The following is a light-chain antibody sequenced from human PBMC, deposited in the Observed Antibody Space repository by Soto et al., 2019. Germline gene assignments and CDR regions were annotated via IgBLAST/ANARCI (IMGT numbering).Light chain of an antibody. J-gene: IGKJ5*01. Sequence: DIQMTQSPSSLSASVGDRVTITCRASQAIRNDLCWYQQKPGKAPKRLIYAAFILQSGVPPRFSGNGSGTEFTLTISTLQAEEYATYFCLQHKTYSLTFGQGTRLE. CDR1: QAIRND. CDR2: AAF. V-gene: IGKV1-17*01. CDR3: LQHKTYSLT.